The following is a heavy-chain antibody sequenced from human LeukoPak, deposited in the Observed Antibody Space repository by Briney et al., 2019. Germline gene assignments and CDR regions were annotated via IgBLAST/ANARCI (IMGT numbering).Heavy chain of an antibody. D-gene: IGHD3/OR15-3a*01. V-gene: IGHV4-39*01. J-gene: IGHJ4*02. CDR3: ARLRTGAHFDY. CDR1: GGSISSSSYY. Sequence: TSETLSLTCTVSGGSISSSSYYWGWIRQPPGKGLEWIVSIYYSGSIYYNPSLKSRVTISVDTSKNQFSLKLSSVTAADTAVYYCARLRTGAHFDYWGQGTLVTVSS. CDR2: IYYSGSI.